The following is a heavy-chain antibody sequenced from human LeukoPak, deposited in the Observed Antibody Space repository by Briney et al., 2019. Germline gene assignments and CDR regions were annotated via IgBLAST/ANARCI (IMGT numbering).Heavy chain of an antibody. CDR3: ARLGSSWYFYYGMDV. D-gene: IGHD6-13*01. Sequence: SETLSLTCTVSGGSISSYYWSWIRQPPGKGLEWIGYIYYSGSTNYNPSLKSRVTISVDTSKNQFSLKLSSVTAADTAVYYCARLGSSWYFYYGMDVWGQGTTVTVSS. J-gene: IGHJ6*02. CDR2: IYYSGST. CDR1: GGSISSYY. V-gene: IGHV4-59*01.